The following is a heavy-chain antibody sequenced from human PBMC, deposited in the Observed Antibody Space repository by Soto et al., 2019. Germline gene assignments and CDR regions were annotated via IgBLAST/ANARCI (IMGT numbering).Heavy chain of an antibody. D-gene: IGHD4-17*01. CDR3: AKDGKDFGDYRPACDY. CDR2: ISGGTNST. V-gene: IGHV3-23*01. Sequence: EVRLLESGGGLVQPGGSLRLSCAASGFTFSNYAMSWVRQAPGKGLEWVSSISGGTNSTYYADSVNGRIAISRDNYKNTLFLQMNGRSAEDAAVLYCAKDGKDFGDYRPACDYWGPGTLVTVSS. CDR1: GFTFSNYA. J-gene: IGHJ4*02.